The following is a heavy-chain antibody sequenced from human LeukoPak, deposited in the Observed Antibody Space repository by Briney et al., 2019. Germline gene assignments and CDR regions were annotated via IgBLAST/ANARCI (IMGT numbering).Heavy chain of an antibody. Sequence: GGSLRLSFAAAGFTVSSNEMNWVRQAPGKGLEWVSYISSSGNTMYYADSVKGRFSISRDNAKNSLYLQMNSLRAEDTAVYDCARRYCSSTCSTLAHWGQGTLVTVSS. CDR1: GFTVSSNE. D-gene: IGHD2-2*01. CDR3: ARRYCSSTCSTLAH. CDR2: ISSSGNTM. J-gene: IGHJ4*02. V-gene: IGHV3-48*03.